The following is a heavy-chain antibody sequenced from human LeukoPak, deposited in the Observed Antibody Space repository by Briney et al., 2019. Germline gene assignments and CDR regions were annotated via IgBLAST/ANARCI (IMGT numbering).Heavy chain of an antibody. V-gene: IGHV3-7*02. J-gene: IGHJ6*02. CDR2: IKQDGSDK. Sequence: GGSLRLSCAASGFTFSSYWMSWVRQAPGKGLQWVANIKQDGSDKYYVDSVKGRFTISRDNAKNSLNLQMSSLRAEDTAVYYCARHEVGYYYYGMDVWGQGTTVTVSS. D-gene: IGHD1-26*01. CDR1: GFTFSSYW. CDR3: ARHEVGYYYYGMDV.